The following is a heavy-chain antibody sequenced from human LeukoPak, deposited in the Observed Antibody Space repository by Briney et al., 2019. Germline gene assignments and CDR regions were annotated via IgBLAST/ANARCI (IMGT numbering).Heavy chain of an antibody. CDR2: IYSGGST. Sequence: AGSLRRYAAASGFTVSSNYMSWVRQAPGKGLEWVSVIYSGGSTYYADSVKGRFTISRDNSKNTLYLQMNSLRAEDTAVYYCATDDYGDYVGGQGTLVTVPS. J-gene: IGHJ4*02. CDR1: GFTVSSNY. V-gene: IGHV3-66*01. CDR3: ATDDYGDYV. D-gene: IGHD4-17*01.